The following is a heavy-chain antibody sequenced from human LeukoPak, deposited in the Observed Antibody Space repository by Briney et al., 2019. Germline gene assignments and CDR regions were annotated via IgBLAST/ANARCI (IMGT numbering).Heavy chain of an antibody. CDR1: GGSISSYY. V-gene: IGHV4-59*01. D-gene: IGHD6-13*01. J-gene: IGHJ4*02. Sequence: SETLSLTCTVSGGSISSYYWSWIRQPPGKGLEWIGYIYYSESTNYNPSLKSRVTISVDTSKNQFSLKLSSVTAADTAVYYCARDLRKGGYDYWGQGTLVTVSS. CDR2: IYYSEST. CDR3: ARDLRKGGYDY.